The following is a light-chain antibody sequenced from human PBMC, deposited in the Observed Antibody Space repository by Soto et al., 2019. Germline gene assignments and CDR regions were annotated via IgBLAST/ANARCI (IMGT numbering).Light chain of an antibody. CDR3: QSYDTTNVV. Sequence: NFMLTQPHSVSESPGKTVTISCTGSSGSIASNYVQWYQQRPGSAPTTVIYGDNQRPSGVPDRFSGSIDSSSISASLTISGLKTEDEADYSCQSYDTTNVVLGGGTKLTVL. CDR2: GDN. CDR1: SGSIASNY. J-gene: IGLJ2*01. V-gene: IGLV6-57*02.